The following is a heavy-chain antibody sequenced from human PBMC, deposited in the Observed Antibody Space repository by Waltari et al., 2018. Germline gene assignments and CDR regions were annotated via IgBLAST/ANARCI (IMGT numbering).Heavy chain of an antibody. CDR1: GFTLSTRW. D-gene: IGHD6-13*01. Sequence: EVQLVESGGGLVQPGGSLRLSCAASGFTLSTRWMRWVRQAPGKGREWVANKNQDGREKYYLDSMKGRVTISRDNAKNSLFLQMDSLRAEDTAVYFCAMAAGTLYWGQGTLVTVSS. CDR2: KNQDGREK. CDR3: AMAAGTLY. J-gene: IGHJ4*02. V-gene: IGHV3-7*01.